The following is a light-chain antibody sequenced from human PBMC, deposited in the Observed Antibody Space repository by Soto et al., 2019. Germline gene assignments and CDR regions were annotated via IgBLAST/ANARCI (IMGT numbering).Light chain of an antibody. CDR1: QSISSY. CDR3: QQSYSTPRT. Sequence: DIQMTQSPSSLSASVGDRVTITCRASQSISSYLNWYQQKPRKAPKLLIYAASSLNSVVPSRFSGSGSGTYFTLTISSLQPEDFATYYCQQSYSTPRTFGQGTKVEIK. CDR2: AAS. J-gene: IGKJ1*01. V-gene: IGKV1-39*01.